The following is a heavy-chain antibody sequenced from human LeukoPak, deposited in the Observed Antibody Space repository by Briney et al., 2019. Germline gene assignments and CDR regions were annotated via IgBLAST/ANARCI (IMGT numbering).Heavy chain of an antibody. J-gene: IGHJ6*03. CDR3: ARGLLGYCSSTSCSSYYYYYMDV. V-gene: IGHV4-61*08. CDR2: IYYSGST. CDR1: GGSISSGGYY. D-gene: IGHD2-2*01. Sequence: SETLSLTCTVSGGSISSGGYYWSWIRQPPGKGLEWIGYIYYSGSTNYIPSLKSRVTISVDTSKNQFSLKLSSVTAADTAVYYCARGLLGYCSSTSCSSYYYYYMDVWGKGTTVTVSS.